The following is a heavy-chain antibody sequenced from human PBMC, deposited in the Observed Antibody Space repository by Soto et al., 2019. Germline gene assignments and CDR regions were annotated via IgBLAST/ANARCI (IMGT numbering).Heavy chain of an antibody. J-gene: IGHJ4*02. V-gene: IGHV4-31*01. CDR3: AAKLGTTDYFAF. CDR2: IYHTGST. D-gene: IGHD7-27*01. CDR1: GDPVSSGSYY. Sequence: QVQLQESGPGLVQPSQTLSLTCSVSGDPVSSGSYYWNWVRQHPVKGLEWIGYIYHTGSTYDNPHRHGPMIMSISTSKNQFYLRRYSVTAADTAVYFCAAKLGTTDYFAFWGQGSLVAVSS.